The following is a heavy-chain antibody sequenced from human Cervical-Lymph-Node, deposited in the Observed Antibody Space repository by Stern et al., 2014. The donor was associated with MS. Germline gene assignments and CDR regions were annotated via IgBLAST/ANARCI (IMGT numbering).Heavy chain of an antibody. CDR2: YSGST. CDR1: GGSVSSGSYY. D-gene: IGHD4-17*01. Sequence: QLQLQESGPGLVKPSETLSLTCTVSGGSVSSGSYYWSWIRQSPGKGLEWIGYYSGSTNYNSSLKSRVTISADTSKNQFSLKLSSVTAADTAVYYCARDRLRDAFDIWGQGTMVTVSS. J-gene: IGHJ3*02. CDR3: ARDRLRDAFDI. V-gene: IGHV4-61*01.